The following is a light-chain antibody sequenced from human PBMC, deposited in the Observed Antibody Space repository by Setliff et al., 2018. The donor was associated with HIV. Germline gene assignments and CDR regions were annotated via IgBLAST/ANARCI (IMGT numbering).Light chain of an antibody. J-gene: IGLJ1*01. CDR3: QSYDSSLSGYV. Sequence: VLTQPPSVSGAPGQRVTISCTGSSSDIGAGYDVHWYQHLPGTAPKLLIYGNSNRPSGVPDQFAGSKSGTSASLAITGLQAEDEADYYCQSYDSSLSGYVFGTGTKVTVL. CDR1: SSDIGAGYD. CDR2: GNS. V-gene: IGLV1-40*01.